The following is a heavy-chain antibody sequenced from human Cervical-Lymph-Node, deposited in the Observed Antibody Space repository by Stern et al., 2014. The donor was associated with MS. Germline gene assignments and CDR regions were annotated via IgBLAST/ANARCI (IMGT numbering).Heavy chain of an antibody. CDR2: MDPKSDNT. Sequence: QVQLMQSGAEVKQPGASVKVSCKASRFSFSDFDINWVRAATCHGLEWLGWMDPKSDNTGYAKNFQGRITMTRNTSTSTAYLELSSLRSEDTAVYYCTTCSSWSSYALDVWGPGTTVTVSS. J-gene: IGHJ6*02. D-gene: IGHD6-13*01. CDR3: TTCSSWSSYALDV. V-gene: IGHV1-8*01. CDR1: RFSFSDFD.